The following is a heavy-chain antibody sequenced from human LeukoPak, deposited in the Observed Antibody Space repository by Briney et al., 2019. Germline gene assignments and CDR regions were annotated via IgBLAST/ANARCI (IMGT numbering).Heavy chain of an antibody. D-gene: IGHD5-24*01. CDR2: INPDGSQK. CDR3: AKLLGTATTYDS. CDR1: GFTFSGNW. Sequence: GGSLTLSCEASGFTFSGNWMSWVRQASGKGLEWVASINPDGSQKLYVDSVKGRFTISRDSTKSSLYLQMNSLGAEDTAMYYCAKLLGTATTYDSWGQGTRVTVSS. V-gene: IGHV3-7*01. J-gene: IGHJ4*02.